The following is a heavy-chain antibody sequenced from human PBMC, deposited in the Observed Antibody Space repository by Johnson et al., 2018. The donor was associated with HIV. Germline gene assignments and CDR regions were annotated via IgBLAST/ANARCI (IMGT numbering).Heavy chain of an antibody. V-gene: IGHV3-20*04. J-gene: IGHJ3*02. CDR2: INWNGGST. D-gene: IGHD2-15*01. Sequence: MLLVESGGGVVQPGRSLRLSCAASGFTFDDYGMSWVRQGPGKGLEWVSGINWNGGSTGYADSVKGRFTISRDNAKNSVYVQMNSLRAEDTAVYYCATNRGGAFDIWVQGTMVTVSS. CDR3: ATNRGGAFDI. CDR1: GFTFDDYG.